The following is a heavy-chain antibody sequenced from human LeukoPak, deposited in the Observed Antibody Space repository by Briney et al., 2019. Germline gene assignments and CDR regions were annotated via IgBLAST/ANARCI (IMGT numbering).Heavy chain of an antibody. Sequence: ASVKVSCKASGYTFTGYYTHWVRQAPGQGLEWMGWINPNSGGTNYAQKFQGRVTMTRDTSISTAYMELSRLRSDDTAVYYCARDQIEKHYDILTGYYPLPGFDYWGQGTLVTVSS. J-gene: IGHJ4*02. CDR3: ARDQIEKHYDILTGYYPLPGFDY. V-gene: IGHV1-2*02. CDR2: INPNSGGT. D-gene: IGHD3-9*01. CDR1: GYTFTGYY.